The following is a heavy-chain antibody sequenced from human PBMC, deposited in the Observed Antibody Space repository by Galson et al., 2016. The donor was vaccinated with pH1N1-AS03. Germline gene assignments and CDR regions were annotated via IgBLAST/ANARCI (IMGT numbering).Heavy chain of an antibody. V-gene: IGHV1-69*10. CDR3: AREGYSGSPYRIDFNYYDMDV. Sequence: SVKVSCKASGCTFSSYVISWVRQAPGQGLEWMGEIIPILGNTNYAQRFQGRVTITADESTSTAYMEVSSLRSEDTAVYYCAREGYSGSPYRIDFNYYDMDVWGQGTTVTVSS. CDR1: GCTFSSYV. D-gene: IGHD1-26*01. CDR2: IIPILGNT. J-gene: IGHJ6*02.